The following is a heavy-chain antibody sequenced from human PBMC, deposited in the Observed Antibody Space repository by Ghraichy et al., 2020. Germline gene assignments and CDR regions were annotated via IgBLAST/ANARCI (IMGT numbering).Heavy chain of an antibody. CDR2: IFSNDEK. D-gene: IGHD3-22*01. CDR3: ARSYYYDSSGYGNWFDP. V-gene: IGHV2-26*01. J-gene: IGHJ5*02. Sequence: SGPTLVKPTETLTLTCTVSGFSLSNARMGVSWIRQPPGKALEWLAHIFSNDEKSYSTSLKSRLTISKDTSKSQVVFTMTNMDPMDTATYYCARSYYYDSSGYGNWFDPWGQGTLVTVSS. CDR1: GFSLSNARMG.